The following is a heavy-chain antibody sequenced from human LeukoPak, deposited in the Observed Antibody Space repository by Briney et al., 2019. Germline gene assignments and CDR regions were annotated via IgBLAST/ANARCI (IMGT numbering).Heavy chain of an antibody. CDR3: ATKDSSSYYYGAFDI. D-gene: IGHD3-22*01. CDR1: GGSFSGYY. V-gene: IGHV4-34*01. CDR2: INHSGST. J-gene: IGHJ3*02. Sequence: KSSETLSLTCAVYGGSFSGYYWSWIRQPPGKGLEWIGEINHSGSTNYNPSLKSRVTISVDTSKNQFSLKLNSVTAADTAVYYCATKDSSSYYYGAFDIWGQGTMVIVSS.